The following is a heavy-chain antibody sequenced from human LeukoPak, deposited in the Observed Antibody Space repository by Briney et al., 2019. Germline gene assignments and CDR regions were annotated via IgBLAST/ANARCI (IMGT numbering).Heavy chain of an antibody. CDR2: IYHSGST. CDR1: GYSINSGYY. D-gene: IGHD3-10*01. J-gene: IGHJ4*02. V-gene: IGHV4-38-2*02. CDR3: ARTQDGEADY. Sequence: SETLSLTCTVSGYSINSGYYWGWIRQPPGKGLEYIGSIYHSGSTYYNPSLKSRVTISVDTSKNQFSLKLSSVTAADTAVYYCARTQDGEADYWGQGTLVTVSS.